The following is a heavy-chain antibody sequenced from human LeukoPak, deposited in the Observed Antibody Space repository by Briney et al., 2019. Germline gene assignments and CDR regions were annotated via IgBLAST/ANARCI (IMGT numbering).Heavy chain of an antibody. CDR2: INHSGST. Sequence: PSETLSLTCAVYGGSFSGYYCSWIRQPPGKGLEWIGEINHSGSTNYNPSLKSRVIISVDTSKNQFSLKLSSVTAADTAVYYCARLDQLVQDYWYFDLWGRGTLVTVSA. CDR3: ARLDQLVQDYWYFDL. J-gene: IGHJ2*01. D-gene: IGHD6-13*01. V-gene: IGHV4-34*01. CDR1: GGSFSGYY.